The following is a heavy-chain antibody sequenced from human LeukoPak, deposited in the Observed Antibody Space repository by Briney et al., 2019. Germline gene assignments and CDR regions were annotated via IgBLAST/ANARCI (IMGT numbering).Heavy chain of an antibody. J-gene: IGHJ4*02. V-gene: IGHV2-5*02. CDR2: IYWDEDK. D-gene: IGHD2-2*01. CDR1: GFSLSTSGVG. CDR3: AHPNRYCSSTTCYSSFDY. Sequence: ASGPTLVKPTQTLTLTCTFSGFSLSTSGVGVGWIRQPPGKALEWLSLIYWDEDKRYSPALKSRRTITKDTSKNQLVLTITNMDPVDTATCYCAHPNRYCSSTTCYSSFDYWGQGTLVTVSS.